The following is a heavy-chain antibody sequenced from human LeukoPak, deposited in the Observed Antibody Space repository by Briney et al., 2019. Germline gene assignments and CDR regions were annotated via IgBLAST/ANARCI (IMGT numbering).Heavy chain of an antibody. V-gene: IGHV3-11*01. D-gene: IGHD3-22*01. CDR2: ISSSGSTI. Sequence: GGSLRLSCAASGFTFSDYYMSWIRQAPGKGLEWVSYISSSGSTIYYADSVKGQFTISRDNAKNSLYLQMNSLRAEDTAVYYCARVRRKWLFPNYYYYGMDVWGQGTTVTVSS. CDR3: ARVRRKWLFPNYYYYGMDV. CDR1: GFTFSDYY. J-gene: IGHJ6*02.